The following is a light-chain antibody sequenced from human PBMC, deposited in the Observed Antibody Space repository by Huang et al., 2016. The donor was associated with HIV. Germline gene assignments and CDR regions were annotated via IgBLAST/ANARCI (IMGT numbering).Light chain of an antibody. Sequence: EIVMRQSPATLSVSPGERATLSCGASQSVSSNLAWYQHKPGQAPRLLIYGASTRATGIPVRFSGSGYGTDFTLTISSLQSEDFAVYYCQQYYNWPRTFGQGTKVEIK. J-gene: IGKJ1*01. CDR2: GAS. V-gene: IGKV3-15*01. CDR1: QSVSSN. CDR3: QQYYNWPRT.